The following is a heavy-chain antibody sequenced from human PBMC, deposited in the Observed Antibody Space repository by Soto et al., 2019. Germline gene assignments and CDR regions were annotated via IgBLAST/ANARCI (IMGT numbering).Heavy chain of an antibody. V-gene: IGHV3-23*01. J-gene: IGHJ4*02. CDR2: ISGSGGST. Sequence: WGSLRLSCAASGFTFSSYAMSWVRQAPGKGLEWVSAISGSGGSTYYADSVKGRFTISRDNSKNTLYLQMNSLRAEDTAVYYCAKGRYYDSSGYPPGFDYWGQGTLVTVSS. D-gene: IGHD3-22*01. CDR1: GFTFSSYA. CDR3: AKGRYYDSSGYPPGFDY.